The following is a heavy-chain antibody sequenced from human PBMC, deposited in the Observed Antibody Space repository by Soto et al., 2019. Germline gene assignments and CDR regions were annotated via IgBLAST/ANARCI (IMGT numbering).Heavy chain of an antibody. D-gene: IGHD3-16*02. V-gene: IGHV3-21*01. Sequence: EVQLVESGGGLVKPGGSLRLSCAASGFTFSSYSMNWVRQAPGKGLEWVSSISSSSSYIYYADSVKGRFTISRDNAKNSLYLQVNSLRAEDTAVYYCVRDDRKDIWGSYRVFDIWGQGTMVTVSS. CDR2: ISSSSSYI. J-gene: IGHJ3*02. CDR1: GFTFSSYS. CDR3: VRDDRKDIWGSYRVFDI.